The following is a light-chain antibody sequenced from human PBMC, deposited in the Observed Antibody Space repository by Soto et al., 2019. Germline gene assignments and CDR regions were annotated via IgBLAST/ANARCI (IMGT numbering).Light chain of an antibody. CDR3: CSYAAITTYV. Sequence: QSALTQPASVSGSPGQSITISCTGTSSDVGSYNLVSWYQQYPGKAPKLMIYEVSKRPSGVSNRFSGSKSGNTASLTISGLQAEDEADYYCCSYAAITTYVFRTGTKVTV. CDR2: EVS. J-gene: IGLJ1*01. CDR1: SSDVGSYNL. V-gene: IGLV2-23*02.